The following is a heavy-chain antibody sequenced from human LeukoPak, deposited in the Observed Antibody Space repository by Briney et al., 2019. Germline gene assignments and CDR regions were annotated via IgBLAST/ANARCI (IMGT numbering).Heavy chain of an antibody. CDR1: GGSISSGDYY. D-gene: IGHD3-10*01. J-gene: IGHJ4*01. Sequence: SQTLSLTCTVSGGSISSGDYYWSWIRQPPGKGLEWIGYIYYSGSTYYNPSLKSRVTISVDTSKNQFSLKLSSVTAAYTAVYYWGRVFYGYLGVGEFLFGQRGQGTLVTVSS. CDR2: IYYSGST. CDR3: GRVFYGYLGVGEFLFGQ. V-gene: IGHV4-30-4*01.